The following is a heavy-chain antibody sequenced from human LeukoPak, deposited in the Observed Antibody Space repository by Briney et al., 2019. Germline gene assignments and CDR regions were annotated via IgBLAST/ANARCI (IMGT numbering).Heavy chain of an antibody. CDR3: ATETNGRHYDY. CDR1: GLTFSTSG. V-gene: IGHV3-21*06. CDR2: IGPTGFDR. Sequence: GGSLKLSCTTSGLTFSTSGFNWVRQAPGKGLEWVASIGPTGFDRYHADSIKGRFTISRDNANNFLYLQMDSLRAEDTAVYYCATETNGRHYDYWGQGTLLTVSS. J-gene: IGHJ4*02. D-gene: IGHD1-14*01.